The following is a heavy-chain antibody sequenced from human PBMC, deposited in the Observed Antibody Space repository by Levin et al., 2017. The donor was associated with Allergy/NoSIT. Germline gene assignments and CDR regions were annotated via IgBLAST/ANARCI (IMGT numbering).Heavy chain of an antibody. CDR1: GYTFTDYY. CDR3: ARDEWSTSGLGN. CDR2: IRPSTGDT. D-gene: IGHD3-3*01. J-gene: IGHJ4*02. V-gene: IGHV1-2*02. Sequence: ASVKVSCEASGYTFTDYYLHWVRQAPGLGLEWMGWIRPSTGDTAYAPKFQGRLTLTRDTSTNTAYMTLSEVTSDDTAVYYCARDEWSTSGLGNWGQGTPISVSS.